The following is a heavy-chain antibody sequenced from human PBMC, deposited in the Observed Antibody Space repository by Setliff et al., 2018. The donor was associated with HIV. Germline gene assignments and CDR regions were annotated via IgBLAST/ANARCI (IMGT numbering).Heavy chain of an antibody. D-gene: IGHD6-13*01. Sequence: SETLSLTCTVSGGSISSSSYYWGWIRQPPGNGLEWIGSIYHTGSTNYNPSLKSRVTISVDTSKNQFSLKLSSVTAADTAVYYCARGGVAAASYYFDYWGQGTLVTVSS. CDR2: IYHTGST. V-gene: IGHV4-39*07. J-gene: IGHJ4*02. CDR3: ARGGVAAASYYFDY. CDR1: GGSISSSSYY.